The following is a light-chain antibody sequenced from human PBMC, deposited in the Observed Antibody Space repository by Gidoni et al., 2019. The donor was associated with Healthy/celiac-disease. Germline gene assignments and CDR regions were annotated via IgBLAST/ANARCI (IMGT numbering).Light chain of an antibody. CDR3: QQSYSTPVT. Sequence: IQMTQSPSSLSASVGDRVTITCRASQSISSYLNWYQQKPGKAPKLLIYAASSLQSGVPSRFSGSGSGNDFTLTISSLQPEDFATYYCQQSYSTPVTFGQGTRLEIK. J-gene: IGKJ5*01. CDR1: QSISSY. CDR2: AAS. V-gene: IGKV1-39*01.